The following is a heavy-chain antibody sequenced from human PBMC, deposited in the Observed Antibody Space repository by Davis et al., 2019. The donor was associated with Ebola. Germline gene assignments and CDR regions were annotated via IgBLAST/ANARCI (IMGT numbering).Heavy chain of an antibody. CDR3: ARTLHYYGSGSPDY. Sequence: GESLKISCVVSGFTFSTYWMSWVRQAPGKGLEWVANINKDGSEKYYVDSVKGRFTISRDNAKNSLYLQMNSLRAEDTAVYYCARTLHYYGSGSPDYWGQGTLVTVSS. CDR2: INKDGSEK. J-gene: IGHJ4*02. D-gene: IGHD3-10*01. V-gene: IGHV3-7*03. CDR1: GFTFSTYW.